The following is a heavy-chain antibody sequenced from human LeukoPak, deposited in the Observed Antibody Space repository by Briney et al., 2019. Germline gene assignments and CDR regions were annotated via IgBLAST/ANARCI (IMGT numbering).Heavy chain of an antibody. Sequence: SETLPLTCTVSGGSISSGGYYWSWIRQPPGKGLEWIGYIYHSGSTYYNPSLKSRVTISVDRSKNQFSLKLSSVTAADTAVYYCAREGATMVYWGQGTLVTVSS. V-gene: IGHV4-30-2*01. CDR2: IYHSGST. D-gene: IGHD5-12*01. CDR3: AREGATMVY. J-gene: IGHJ4*02. CDR1: GGSISSGGYY.